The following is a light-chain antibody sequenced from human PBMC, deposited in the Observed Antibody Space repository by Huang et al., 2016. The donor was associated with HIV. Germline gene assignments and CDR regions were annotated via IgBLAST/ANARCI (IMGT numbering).Light chain of an antibody. CDR3: QQFNNWPPA. Sequence: ETLMTQFPATLSVSPGERATLSCRASQNVRNNLAWYQQKPGQAPRLLFYEASSRATGVPGRFSASGSGIDFTHTISSLQSEDFAVYYCQQFNNWPPAFGGGTTVEIK. J-gene: IGKJ4*01. CDR2: EAS. V-gene: IGKV3-15*01. CDR1: QNVRNN.